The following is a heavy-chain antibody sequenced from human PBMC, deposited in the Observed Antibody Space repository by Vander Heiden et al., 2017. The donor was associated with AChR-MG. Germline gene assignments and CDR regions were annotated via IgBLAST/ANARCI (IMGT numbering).Heavy chain of an antibody. Sequence: QVQLQESGPGLVKTSQTLSLTCTVSGGSISSGGYYWSWIRQHPGKGLEWIGYIYYSGSTYYNPSLKSRVTISVDTSKNQFSLKLSSVTAADTAVYYCARDGCSGGSCYLQHWGQGTLVTVSS. CDR2: IYYSGST. D-gene: IGHD2-15*01. J-gene: IGHJ1*01. V-gene: IGHV4-31*03. CDR1: GGSISSGGYY. CDR3: ARDGCSGGSCYLQH.